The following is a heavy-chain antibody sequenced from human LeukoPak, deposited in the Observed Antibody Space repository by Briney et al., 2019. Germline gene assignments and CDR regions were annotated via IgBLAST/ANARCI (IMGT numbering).Heavy chain of an antibody. CDR2: IRYDGSNK. J-gene: IGHJ3*02. Sequence: GGSLRLSCAASGFTFSSYGMHWVRQAPGKGLEWVAFIRYDGSNKYYADSVKGRFTISRDNSKNTLYLQMNSLRAEDTAVYYCASVRYSTDAFDIWGQGTMVTVSS. D-gene: IGHD6-13*01. V-gene: IGHV3-30*02. CDR1: GFTFSSYG. CDR3: ASVRYSTDAFDI.